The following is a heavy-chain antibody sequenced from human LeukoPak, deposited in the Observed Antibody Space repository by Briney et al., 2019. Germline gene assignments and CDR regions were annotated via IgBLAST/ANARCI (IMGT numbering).Heavy chain of an antibody. CDR2: INHSGST. D-gene: IGHD5-18*01. Sequence: PSETLSLTCAGYGVSGSGFYWSWLRQPPGKGLEWIGEINHSGSTNYNPSLKSRVTISVDTSKNQFSMKLSSVTAADTAVYYCARGIHLWLLNYWGQGTLVTVSS. J-gene: IGHJ4*02. CDR1: GVSGSGFY. V-gene: IGHV4-34*01. CDR3: ARGIHLWLLNY.